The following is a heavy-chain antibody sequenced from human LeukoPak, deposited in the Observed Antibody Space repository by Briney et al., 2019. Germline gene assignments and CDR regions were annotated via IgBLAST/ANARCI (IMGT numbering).Heavy chain of an antibody. CDR2: ISTDGSSR. CDR1: GFTFSSYW. CDR3: ASYLTSIPSGMDV. V-gene: IGHV3-74*01. J-gene: IGHJ6*02. Sequence: GGSLRLSCAASGFTFSSYWMHWLRQGPRKGLVWVSRISTDGSSRSYADSVKGRFTISRDNGKNTLYLQMNSLRAEDTAVYYCASYLTSIPSGMDVWGQGATVTVSS. D-gene: IGHD2/OR15-2a*01.